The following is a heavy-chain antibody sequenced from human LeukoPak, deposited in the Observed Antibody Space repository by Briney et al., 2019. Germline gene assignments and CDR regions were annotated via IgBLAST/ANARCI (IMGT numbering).Heavy chain of an antibody. CDR2: IIPILGIA. V-gene: IGHV1-69*04. CDR1: GGTFGSYA. Sequence: ASVKVSCKASGGTFGSYAISWVRQAPGQGLEWMGRIIPILGIANYAQKFQGRVTITADKSTSTAYMELSSLRSEDTAVYYCARVIAVAGREDYYGMDVWGQGTTVTVSS. J-gene: IGHJ6*02. CDR3: ARVIAVAGREDYYGMDV. D-gene: IGHD6-19*01.